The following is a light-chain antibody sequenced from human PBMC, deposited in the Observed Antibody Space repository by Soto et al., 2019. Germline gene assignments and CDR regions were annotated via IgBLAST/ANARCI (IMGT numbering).Light chain of an antibody. Sequence: QSALTQPRSVSGSPGQSVTISCTGTSSDVGGYNYVSWYQQHPGKAPKLMISDVSKRPSGVPDRFSGSTSDNTASLTISGLQAEDEADYYCCSYAGSYTYVFGTGTKVTVL. V-gene: IGLV2-11*01. CDR3: CSYAGSYTYV. CDR2: DVS. J-gene: IGLJ1*01. CDR1: SSDVGGYNY.